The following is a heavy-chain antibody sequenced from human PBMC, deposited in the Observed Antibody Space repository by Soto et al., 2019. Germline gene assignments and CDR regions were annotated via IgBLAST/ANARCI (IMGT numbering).Heavy chain of an antibody. CDR2: IKSKTDGGTT. CDR3: AKGQHCSSTSCYFYYYGMDV. Sequence: PGGSLRLSCAASSFTFSNAWMDWVRQAPGKGLEWVGRIKSKTDGGTTDYAAPVKGRFTISRDDSKNTLYLQMNSLRTEDTAMYYCAKGQHCSSTSCYFYYYGMDVWGQGITVTVSS. J-gene: IGHJ6*02. V-gene: IGHV3-15*07. CDR1: SFTFSNAW. D-gene: IGHD2-2*01.